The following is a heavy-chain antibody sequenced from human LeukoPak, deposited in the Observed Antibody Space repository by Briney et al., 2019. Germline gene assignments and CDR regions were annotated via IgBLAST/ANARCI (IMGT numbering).Heavy chain of an antibody. CDR1: GGSFRGYY. CDR2: INHSGST. Sequence: SETLSLTCAVYGGSFRGYYWSWIRQPPGKGLEWIGEINHSGSTNYNPSLKSRVTISVDTSKNQFSLKLSSVTAADTAVHYCARDRDAFDIWGQGTMVTVSS. J-gene: IGHJ3*02. V-gene: IGHV4-34*01. CDR3: ARDRDAFDI.